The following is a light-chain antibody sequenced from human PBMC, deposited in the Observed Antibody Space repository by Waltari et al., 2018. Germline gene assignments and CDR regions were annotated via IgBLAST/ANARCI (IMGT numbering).Light chain of an antibody. CDR2: EAT. Sequence: QSALSQPASVSGSPGQSLTITCPGARHDLASYNLLAWYHHHPNRAPTLIIYEATKRPSGISHRFSGAKSGATASLRISGLQADDEADYYCCSYTGSSTSYGCGGGTKVTVL. CDR3: CSYTGSSTSYG. V-gene: IGLV2-23*01. J-gene: IGLJ1*01. CDR1: RHDLASYNL.